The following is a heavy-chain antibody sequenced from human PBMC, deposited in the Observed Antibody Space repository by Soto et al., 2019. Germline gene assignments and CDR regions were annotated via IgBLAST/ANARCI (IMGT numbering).Heavy chain of an antibody. CDR1: GGSSSSYY. CDR2: IHYSGST. CDR3: ARDLGVRGVIIGHDYYYGMDV. D-gene: IGHD3-10*01. J-gene: IGHJ6*02. V-gene: IGHV4-59*01. Sequence: SGTLALACTVSGGSSSSYYWSWIRQPPGKGLEWIGYIHYSGSTNYNPSLKSRVTISVDTSKNQFSLRLSSVTAAYTAVYYCARDLGVRGVIIGHDYYYGMDVWGQGGMVT.